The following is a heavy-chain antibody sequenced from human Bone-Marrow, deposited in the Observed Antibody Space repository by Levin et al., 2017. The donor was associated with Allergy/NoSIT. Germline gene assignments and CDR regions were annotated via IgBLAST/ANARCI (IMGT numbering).Heavy chain of an antibody. CDR2: INSDGGRT. CDR3: ARLEYAGSEALPM. V-gene: IGHV3-64*01. J-gene: IGHJ4*01. CDR1: GFTFSSYL. D-gene: IGHD2-8*01. Sequence: GESLKISCSTSGFTFSSYLMHWVRQAPGKGLEHVSAINSDGGRTFYATSVEGRFTISRDNSKNTLYLQMGGLRPEDMGVYYCARLEYAGSEALPMWGQGVLVTVSS.